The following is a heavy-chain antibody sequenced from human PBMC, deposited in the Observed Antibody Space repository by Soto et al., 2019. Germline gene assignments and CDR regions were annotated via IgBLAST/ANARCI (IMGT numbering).Heavy chain of an antibody. CDR2: INHSGST. V-gene: IGHV4-34*01. J-gene: IGHJ5*01. CDR3: ARRTRSGWFFDS. CDR1: GGSFSGYY. Sequence: QVPLQQWGAGLLRPSETLSLTCAVNGGSFSGYYWSWIRQSPGKGLEWIGEINHSGSTNYTPSLRSRVTISEDTTKNQFSLKLRSVTAADTAVYSCARRTRSGWFFDSWGQGTLVTVSS. D-gene: IGHD6-19*01.